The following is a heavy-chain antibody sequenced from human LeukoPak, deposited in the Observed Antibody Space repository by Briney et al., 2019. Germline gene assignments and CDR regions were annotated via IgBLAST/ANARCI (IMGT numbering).Heavy chain of an antibody. J-gene: IGHJ6*01. Sequence: GGSLRLSCAASGFTFSGFAMSWVRRTPGKGPEWVSGISGTGDNTLYADSVKSRFTISRDNSKNTLYLEMNSMRAEDTAIYYCAKMKGHPLPKYYMDVWGQGTTVTVSS. V-gene: IGHV3-23*01. CDR3: AKMKGHPLPKYYMDV. CDR1: GFTFSGFA. CDR2: ISGTGDNT. D-gene: IGHD1-26*01.